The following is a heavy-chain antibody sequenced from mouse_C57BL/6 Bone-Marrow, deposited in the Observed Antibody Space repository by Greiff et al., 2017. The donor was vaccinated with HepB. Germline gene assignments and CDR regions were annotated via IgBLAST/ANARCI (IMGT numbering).Heavy chain of an antibody. V-gene: IGHV1-52*01. CDR2: IDPSDSET. CDR3: ARRGLFGY. Sequence: QVHVKQPGAELVRPGSSVKLSCKASGYTFTSYWMHWVKQRPIQGLEWIGNIDPSDSETHYNQKFKDKATLTVDKSSSTAYMQLSSLTSEDSAVYYCARRGLFGYWGQGTTLTVSS. D-gene: IGHD3-3*01. J-gene: IGHJ2*01. CDR1: GYTFTSYW.